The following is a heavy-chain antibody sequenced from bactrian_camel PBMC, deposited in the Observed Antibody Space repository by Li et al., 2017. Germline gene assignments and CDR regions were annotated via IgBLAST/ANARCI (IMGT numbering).Heavy chain of an antibody. CDR1: GYSGTAYC. V-gene: IGHV3-3*01. CDR2: YGGGFT. J-gene: IGHJ4*01. CDR3: AAETDYSQHFAAGAFCSVLPGECNY. D-gene: IGHD2*01. Sequence: HVQLVESGGGSVEAGGSLRLSCAASGYSGTAYCMGWFRQAPGKNREGVASYGGGFTSYADSVRGRFTISKDIAKNTLYLQMNSLKPEDTAMYYCAAETDYSQHFAAGAFCSVLPGECNYWGQGTQVTVS.